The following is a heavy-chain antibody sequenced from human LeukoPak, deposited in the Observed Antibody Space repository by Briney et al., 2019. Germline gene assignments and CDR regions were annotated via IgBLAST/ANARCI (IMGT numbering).Heavy chain of an antibody. J-gene: IGHJ3*02. CDR3: ARIRRPYDAFDI. V-gene: IGHV4-30-2*01. Sequence: SQTLSLTCTVSGGSISSGGYYWSWIRQPPGKGLEWIGYIYHSGSTYYNPSLKSRVTISVDRSKNQFSLKLSSVTAADTAVYYCARIRRPYDAFDIWGQGTMVTVSS. CDR1: GGSISSGGYY. CDR2: IYHSGST.